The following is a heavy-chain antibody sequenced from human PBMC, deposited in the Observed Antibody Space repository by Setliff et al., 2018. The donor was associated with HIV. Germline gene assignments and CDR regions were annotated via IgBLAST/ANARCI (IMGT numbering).Heavy chain of an antibody. Sequence: GGSLRLSCAASGFTFSSFWMHWVRQAPGKGLMWVSRISSDGRYTDYADSVKGRFTISRDNSENTLYLQMNSLRGEDTAVYHCAKDRDYGDNLLLLNWFDPWGQGTLVTVSS. J-gene: IGHJ5*02. V-gene: IGHV3-74*01. CDR2: ISSDGRYT. CDR3: AKDRDYGDNLLLLNWFDP. CDR1: GFTFSSFW. D-gene: IGHD4-17*01.